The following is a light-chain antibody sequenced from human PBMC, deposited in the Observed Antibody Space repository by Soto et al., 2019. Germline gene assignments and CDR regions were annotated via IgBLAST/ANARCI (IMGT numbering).Light chain of an antibody. CDR3: QQYDSSSGRT. CDR1: QSISDW. CDR2: TAS. Sequence: DIQMTQSPSTLSASVGDRVTITCRASQSISDWLAWYQQKPGKAPTLLIYTASHLNSGVPSRFSGSRSGTAFTLTIISMQPDDFATYYCQQYDSSSGRTFGGGTKVEIK. V-gene: IGKV1-5*03. J-gene: IGKJ4*01.